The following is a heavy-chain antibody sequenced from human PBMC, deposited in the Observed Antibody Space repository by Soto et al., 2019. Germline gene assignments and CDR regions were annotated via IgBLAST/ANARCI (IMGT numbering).Heavy chain of an antibody. CDR3: ARDQRCSSTSCPLGAFDI. CDR2: ISAYNGNT. V-gene: IGHV1-18*01. J-gene: IGHJ3*02. CDR1: GYTFTSYG. D-gene: IGHD2-2*01. Sequence: QVQLVQSGAEVKKPGASVKVSCKASGYTFTSYGITWVRQAPGQGLEWMGWISAYNGNTNYAQKLQGRVTMTTDTSTSTAYRELRSLRSDDTAVYYCARDQRCSSTSCPLGAFDIWGQGTMVTVSS.